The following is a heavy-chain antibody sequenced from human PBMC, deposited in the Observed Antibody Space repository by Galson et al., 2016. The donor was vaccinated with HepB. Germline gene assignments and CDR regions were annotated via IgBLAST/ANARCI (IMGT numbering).Heavy chain of an antibody. J-gene: IGHJ3*01. CDR1: GFTFSDYY. D-gene: IGHD4-17*01. Sequence: SLRLSCAASGFTFSDYYMNWIRQAPGKGLEWISFISTSGNSMLYANSVRGRFTISRDSAAKSLYLQMSNLRAEDTAVYYCARDLPDDSVEYFDVFDLWGQGTMVTVSS. V-gene: IGHV3-11*01. CDR2: ISTSGNSM. CDR3: ARDLPDDSVEYFDVFDL.